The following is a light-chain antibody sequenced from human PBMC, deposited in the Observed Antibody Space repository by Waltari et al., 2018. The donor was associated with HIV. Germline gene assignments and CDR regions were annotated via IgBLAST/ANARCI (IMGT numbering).Light chain of an antibody. CDR3: QQYNNWHT. CDR2: GAS. Sequence: TVMTQSPATLSVSPGERATLACRASQSVSNNLAWYQQKPGQAPRLLIHGASTRAAGIPARVSGSGSGTEFTLTITSLQSEDSALYYCQQYNNWHTFGQGTKLEIK. J-gene: IGKJ2*01. V-gene: IGKV3-15*01. CDR1: QSVSNN.